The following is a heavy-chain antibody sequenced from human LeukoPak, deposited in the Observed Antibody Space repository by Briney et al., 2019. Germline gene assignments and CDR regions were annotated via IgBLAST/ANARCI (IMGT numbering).Heavy chain of an antibody. D-gene: IGHD6-19*01. J-gene: IGHJ4*02. Sequence: GGSLRLSCAASGFTFSSDAMNWVRQAPGKGLEWVPVISDNGDRTYYADSVKGRFTISRDNYKNTLFLQMNSLRAEDTAVYYCVKGRLTVAGHFDFWGQGTLVTVSS. V-gene: IGHV3-23*01. CDR1: GFTFSSDA. CDR3: VKGRLTVAGHFDF. CDR2: ISDNGDRT.